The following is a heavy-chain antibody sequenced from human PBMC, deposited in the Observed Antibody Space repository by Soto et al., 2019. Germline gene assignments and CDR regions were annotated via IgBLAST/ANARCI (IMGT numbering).Heavy chain of an antibody. V-gene: IGHV4-59*01. J-gene: IGHJ6*02. CDR2: IYYSGGT. CDR3: ARVTYYYGSGSYYYYYGMDV. D-gene: IGHD3-10*01. CDR1: GGSISSYY. Sequence: SETLSLTCTVSGGSISSYYWSWIRQPPGKGLEWIGYIYYSGGTNYNPSLKSRVTISVDTSKNQFSLKLSSVTAADTAVYYCARVTYYYGSGSYYYYYGMDVWGQGTTVTVSS.